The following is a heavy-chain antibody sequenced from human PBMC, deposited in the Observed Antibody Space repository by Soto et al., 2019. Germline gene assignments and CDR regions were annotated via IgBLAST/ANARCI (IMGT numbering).Heavy chain of an antibody. CDR3: ARANAGTLDFVSVYPYAFDY. CDR1: GFIVSTYG. J-gene: IGHJ4*02. Sequence: PXGFLGLSFSVSGFIVSTYGMNAVRQSPGKGLEWVSSISSSRSYIYYADSVRGRFTISRDNAKELLFLQMNSLRAEDTAVYYCARANAGTLDFVSVYPYAFDYWGPGTQVTFSS. V-gene: IGHV3-21*01. CDR2: ISSSRSYI. D-gene: IGHD3-3*01.